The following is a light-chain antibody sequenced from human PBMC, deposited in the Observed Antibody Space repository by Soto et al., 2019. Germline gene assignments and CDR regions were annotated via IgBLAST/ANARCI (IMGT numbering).Light chain of an antibody. Sequence: EIVLTQSPDTLSLSPGERATLSCRASQSLSSAYLVWYQQKPGQAPRLLMFAASSRATGTPDRFSGSGSGTDFTLTISRLEPEDFAVYYCQQYGTSPRTLGQGTRWIS. J-gene: IGKJ1*01. V-gene: IGKV3-20*01. CDR3: QQYGTSPRT. CDR1: QSLSSAY. CDR2: AAS.